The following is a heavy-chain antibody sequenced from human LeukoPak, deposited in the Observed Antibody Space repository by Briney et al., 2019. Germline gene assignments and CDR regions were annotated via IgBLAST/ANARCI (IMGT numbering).Heavy chain of an antibody. D-gene: IGHD1-1*01. Sequence: GGSLRLSCAASGFTVSSNYMSWVPQAPGKGLEWVSVIYGGVNTVYADSVQGRFTISRDNSKNTLYLQMSSLRAEDTAVYYCAKSPKTGFLFDYWGKGTLVTVSS. CDR1: GFTVSSNY. CDR3: AKSPKTGFLFDY. J-gene: IGHJ4*02. V-gene: IGHV3-66*01. CDR2: IYGGVNT.